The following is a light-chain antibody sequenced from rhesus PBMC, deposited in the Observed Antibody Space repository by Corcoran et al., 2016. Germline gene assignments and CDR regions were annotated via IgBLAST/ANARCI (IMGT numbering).Light chain of an antibody. Sequence: DIQMTQSPSSLSASVGDRVTITCQASQGISNWLAWYQQKPGKAPKLLIYAASRLQSGVPSRFSGSGSGTDFTLTISSLQPEDSEADYWQQHNSHPWTFGQGTKVEIK. CDR2: AAS. V-gene: IGKV1-33*02. J-gene: IGKJ1*01. CDR3: QQHNSHPWT. CDR1: QGISNW.